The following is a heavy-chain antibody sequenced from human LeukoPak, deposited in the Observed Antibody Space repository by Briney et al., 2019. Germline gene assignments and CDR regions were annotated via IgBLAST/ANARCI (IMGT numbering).Heavy chain of an antibody. J-gene: IGHJ4*02. V-gene: IGHV1-2*02. CDR2: INPNTGGT. Sequence: ASVKVSFKASGYTFTGYYMHWVRQAPGQGLEWMGWINPNTGGTNYAQKFQGRVTMTRDTSINTAYMELSSLRSDDTALYYCAREGPYFDYWGQGTLVTVSS. CDR3: AREGPYFDY. CDR1: GYTFTGYY.